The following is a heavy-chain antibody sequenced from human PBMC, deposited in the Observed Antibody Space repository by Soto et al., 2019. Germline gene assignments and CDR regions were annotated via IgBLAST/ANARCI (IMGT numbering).Heavy chain of an antibody. Sequence: RSRSRCWRCILKHPGKRQEWIGYIYYSESTNYNPSLKSRVTISVDTSKNQFSLKLSSVTAADTAVYYCAIGGTAMVPSAYHWFDPRVQGALVTVSS. CDR1: RSRSRC. D-gene: IGHD5-18*01. J-gene: IGHJ5*02. V-gene: IGHV4-61*01. CDR2: IYYSEST. CDR3: AIGGTAMVPSAYHWFDP.